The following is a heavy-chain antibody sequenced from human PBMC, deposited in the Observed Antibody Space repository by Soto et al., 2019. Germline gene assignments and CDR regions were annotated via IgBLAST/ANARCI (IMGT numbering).Heavy chain of an antibody. D-gene: IGHD1-1*01. CDR1: GFTFSGYS. Sequence: EVQLVESGGGLVQPGGSLRLSCAASGFTFSGYSMSWVRQAPGKGLEWVANIKQDGSEKYYVASVKGRFTISRDNAKNSVYLQMKRLRGDDTAFYYWSRKRGCDYWGPGTLVTVSS. V-gene: IGHV3-7*01. J-gene: IGHJ4*02. CDR3: SRKRGCDY. CDR2: IKQDGSEK.